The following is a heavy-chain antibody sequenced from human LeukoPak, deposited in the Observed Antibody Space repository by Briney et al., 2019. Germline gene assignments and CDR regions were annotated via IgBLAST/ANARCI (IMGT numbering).Heavy chain of an antibody. CDR1: GGSISGSSYY. CDR2: IYYSGST. J-gene: IGHJ6*02. Sequence: SETLSLTCTVSGGSISGSSYYWGWIRQPPGKGLEWIGSIYYSGSTYYNPSLKSRVTISVDTSKNQFSLKLNSVTAADTAVYYCARDKFRRNYGMDVWGQGTTVTVSS. CDR3: ARDKFRRNYGMDV. D-gene: IGHD6-6*01. V-gene: IGHV4-39*07.